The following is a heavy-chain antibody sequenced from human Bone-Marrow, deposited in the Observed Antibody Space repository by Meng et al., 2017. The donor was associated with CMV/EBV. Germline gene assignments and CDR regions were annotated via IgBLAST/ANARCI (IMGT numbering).Heavy chain of an antibody. CDR3: AKYLGITTDFDY. V-gene: IGHV3-23*01. Sequence: SCRAYGFVFANYAMSWVRQAPGEGLEWVSTVRGGGATYYAESVKGRFTISRDNFKNTLYLQMDTLRAEDTAVYYCAKYLGITTDFDYWGQGTLVTVSS. CDR2: VRGGGAT. D-gene: IGHD4-11*01. CDR1: GFVFANYA. J-gene: IGHJ4*02.